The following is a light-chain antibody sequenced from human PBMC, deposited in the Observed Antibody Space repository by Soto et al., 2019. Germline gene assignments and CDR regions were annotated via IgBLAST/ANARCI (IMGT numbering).Light chain of an antibody. V-gene: IGKV1-5*01. CDR2: DAS. J-gene: IGKJ1*01. CDR3: QQYNGYSRT. Sequence: DIQMTQSPSTLSASVGDRVTITCRASQSVSNWLAWYQQKPGKAPKLLIYDASSLESGVPSRFSGSGSGTEFTLTISCLQPDDFATYSYQQYNGYSRTFGQGTKVEIK. CDR1: QSVSNW.